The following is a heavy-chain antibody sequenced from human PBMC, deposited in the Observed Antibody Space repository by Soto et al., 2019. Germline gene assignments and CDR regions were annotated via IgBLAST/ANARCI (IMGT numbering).Heavy chain of an antibody. CDR2: ISSSGSTI. Sequence: GGSLRLSCAASGFTFSSYEMNWVRQAPGKGLEWVSYISSSGSTIYYADSVKGRFTISRDNAKNSLYLQMNSLRAEDTAVYYCERDRIPYDSSGYYYYWGQGTLVTVYS. D-gene: IGHD3-22*01. V-gene: IGHV3-48*03. CDR1: GFTFSSYE. CDR3: ERDRIPYDSSGYYYY. J-gene: IGHJ4*02.